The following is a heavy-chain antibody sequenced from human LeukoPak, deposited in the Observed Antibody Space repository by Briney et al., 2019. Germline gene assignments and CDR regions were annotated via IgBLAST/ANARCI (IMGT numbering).Heavy chain of an antibody. D-gene: IGHD6-13*01. V-gene: IGHV4-4*09. J-gene: IGHJ6*03. CDR3: ARHRGYSSSWYHYYYYYMDV. CDR1: GGSISSYY. CDR2: IYTRGST. Sequence: SETLSLTCTVSGGSISSYYWSWIRQPPGKGLEWIGYIYTRGSTNYNPSLKSRVTISVDTSKNQFSLKLSSVTAADTAVYYCARHRGYSSSWYHYYYYYMDVWGKGTTVTVSS.